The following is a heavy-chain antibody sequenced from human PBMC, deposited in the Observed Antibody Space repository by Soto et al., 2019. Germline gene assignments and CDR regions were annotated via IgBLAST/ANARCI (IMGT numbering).Heavy chain of an antibody. Sequence: SETLSLTCAVSGYSISSSNWWGWIRQPPGKGLEWIGSFYYSGSTYYNPSLKSRVTISVDTSKNQFSLKLTSVTAADTAVYYCARGEDYYHTSGYYMNWFDPWGQGTLVTVSS. D-gene: IGHD3-22*01. J-gene: IGHJ5*02. V-gene: IGHV4-38-2*01. CDR2: FYYSGST. CDR3: ARGEDYYHTSGYYMNWFDP. CDR1: GYSISSSNW.